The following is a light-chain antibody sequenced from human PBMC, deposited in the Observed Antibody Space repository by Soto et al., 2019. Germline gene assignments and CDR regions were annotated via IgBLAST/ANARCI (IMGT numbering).Light chain of an antibody. CDR1: SSTIGAGYD. Sequence: QSVLTQPPSVSGAPGQMVSISCTGSSSTIGAGYDVHWYQQLPGTAPKLLIYGHTNRPSGVPDRFSGSKSGTSASLAITALQAEDEADYYCQSYDSSLSAYVFGTGTKVTVL. J-gene: IGLJ1*01. CDR2: GHT. V-gene: IGLV1-40*01. CDR3: QSYDSSLSAYV.